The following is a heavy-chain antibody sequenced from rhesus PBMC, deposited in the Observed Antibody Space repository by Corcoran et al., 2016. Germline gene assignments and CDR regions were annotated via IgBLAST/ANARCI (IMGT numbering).Heavy chain of an antibody. CDR3: ARLWRQLELDY. V-gene: IGHV4-99*01. Sequence: QVQLQESGTGLVKPSETLSLTCAVSGYSISSGYYWGWIRQPPGKGLESIGYIRVNSVLTYYNPSRKRRVTISKDTSKNQFSLKLSSVTAAETAVYYCARLWRQLELDYWGQGVLVTVSS. CDR2: IRVNSVLT. J-gene: IGHJ4*01. CDR1: GYSISSGYY. D-gene: IGHD6-25*01.